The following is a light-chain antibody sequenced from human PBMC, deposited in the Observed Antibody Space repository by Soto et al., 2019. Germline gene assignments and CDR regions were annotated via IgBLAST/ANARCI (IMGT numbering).Light chain of an antibody. CDR1: QSVSSY. CDR2: DAS. CDR3: QQRSNWPPLT. Sequence: EIVLTQSPATLSLSPGERATLSCRASQSVSSYLAWYQQKPGQAPRLLIYDASNRATGITARFIGSGSGTDFTLTISSLEPEEFAVYYCQQRSNWPPLTFGGGTKVEIK. V-gene: IGKV3-11*01. J-gene: IGKJ4*01.